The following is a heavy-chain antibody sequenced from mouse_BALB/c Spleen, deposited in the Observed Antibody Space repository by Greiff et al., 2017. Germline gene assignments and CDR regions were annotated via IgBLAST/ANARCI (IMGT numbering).Heavy chain of an antibody. J-gene: IGHJ4*01. CDR1: GFTFSSYA. CDR2: ISSGGST. D-gene: IGHD1-1*01. CDR3: ARGRTEQGYAMDY. V-gene: IGHV5-6-5*01. Sequence: EVMLVESGGGLVKPGGSLKLSCAASGFTFSSYAMSWVRQTPEKRLEWVASISSGGSTYYPDSVKGRFTISRDNARNILYLQMSSLRSEDTAMYYCARGRTEQGYAMDYWGQGTSVTVSS.